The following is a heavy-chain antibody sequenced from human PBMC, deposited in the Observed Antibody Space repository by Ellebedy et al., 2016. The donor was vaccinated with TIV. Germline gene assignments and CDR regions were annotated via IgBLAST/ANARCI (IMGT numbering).Heavy chain of an antibody. V-gene: IGHV4-34*01. J-gene: IGHJ5*02. D-gene: IGHD1-14*01. CDR2: INHSGST. Sequence: GSLRLXXAVYGGSFSGYYWSWIRQPPGKGLEWIGEINHSGSTNYNPSLKSRVTISVDRSKNQFSLKLSSVTAADTAVYYCARSPDRWRKADGWFDPWGQGTLVTVSS. CDR3: ARSPDRWRKADGWFDP. CDR1: GGSFSGYY.